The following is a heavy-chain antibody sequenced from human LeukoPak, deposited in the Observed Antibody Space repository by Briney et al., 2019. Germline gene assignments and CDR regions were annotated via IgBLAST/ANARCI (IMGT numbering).Heavy chain of an antibody. CDR3: ARDRGYCTGGSCYSLSHPQYYFDY. CDR1: GGTFSSYA. V-gene: IGHV1-69*05. D-gene: IGHD2-15*01. CDR2: IIPIFGTA. J-gene: IGHJ4*02. Sequence: ASVKVSCKASGGTFSSYAISLVRQAPGQGLEWMGGIIPIFGTANYAQKFQGRVTITTDESTSTAYMELSSLRSEDTAVYYCARDRGYCTGGSCYSLSHPQYYFDYWGEGTPVTVSS.